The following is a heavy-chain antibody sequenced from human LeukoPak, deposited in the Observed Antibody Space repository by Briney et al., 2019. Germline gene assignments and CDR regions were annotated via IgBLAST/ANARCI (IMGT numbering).Heavy chain of an antibody. J-gene: IGHJ5*02. CDR1: GFTFDDYA. V-gene: IGHV3-9*03. D-gene: IGHD6-19*01. CDR3: AKGSEIAVASGWFDP. CDR2: ISWNSGSI. Sequence: GGSLRLSCAASGFTFDDYAMHWVRQVPGKGLEWVSGISWNSGSIGYADSVKGRFTISRDNAKNSLYLQMNSLRAEDMALYYCAKGSEIAVASGWFDPWGQGTLVTVSS.